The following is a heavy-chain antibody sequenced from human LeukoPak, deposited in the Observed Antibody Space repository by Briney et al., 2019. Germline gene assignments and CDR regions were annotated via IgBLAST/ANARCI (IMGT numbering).Heavy chain of an antibody. CDR1: GFTLSSYW. CDR2: INSDGSST. V-gene: IGHV3-74*01. CDR3: ARIASHSSSWYGGGY. J-gene: IGHJ4*02. D-gene: IGHD6-13*01. Sequence: GGSLRLSCAASGFTLSSYWMHWVRQPPGKGLVWVSRINSDGSSTTYADSVKGRFTISRDNAKNTLYLQMNSLRAEDTGVYYCARIASHSSSWYGGGYWGQGTLVTVSS.